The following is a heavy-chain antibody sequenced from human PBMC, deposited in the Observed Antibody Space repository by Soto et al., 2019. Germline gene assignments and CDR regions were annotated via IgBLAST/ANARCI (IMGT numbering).Heavy chain of an antibody. V-gene: IGHV1-46*01. CDR3: AAQYDCSGGSCYPDAFDI. J-gene: IGHJ3*02. D-gene: IGHD2-15*01. CDR1: GYTFSSYY. Sequence: ASVKVSCKASGYTFSSYYIHWVRQAPGQGLEWMGIINPSGGSTSYAQKFQGRVTMTEDTSTNTAYMELSSLRSEDTAVYYCAAQYDCSGGSCYPDAFDIWGQGTMVTVSS. CDR2: INPSGGST.